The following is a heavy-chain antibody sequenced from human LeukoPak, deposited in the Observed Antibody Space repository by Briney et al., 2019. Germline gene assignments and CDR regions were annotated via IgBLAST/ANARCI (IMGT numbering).Heavy chain of an antibody. D-gene: IGHD4-17*01. CDR2: INSAGSST. Sequence: GGSLRLSCAASGFTFSSYWMHWVRQAPGKGLVWVSHINSAGSSTSYADSVKGRFTISRDNAKNSLYLQMNSLRAEDTAMYYCARVYGDYFDYWGQGTLVTVSS. V-gene: IGHV3-74*01. CDR3: ARVYGDYFDY. J-gene: IGHJ4*02. CDR1: GFTFSSYW.